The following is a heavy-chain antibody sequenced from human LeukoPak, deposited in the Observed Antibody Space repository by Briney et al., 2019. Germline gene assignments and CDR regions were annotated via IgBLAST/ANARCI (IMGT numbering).Heavy chain of an antibody. V-gene: IGHV3-23*01. CDR2: ISGSGGST. D-gene: IGHD3-10*01. Sequence: PGGSLRLSCAVSGFTFDDYGMSWVRQAPGKGLEWVSAISGSGGSTYYADSVKGRFTISRDNSKNTLYLQMNSLRAEDTAVYYCAKEPRGGSNYWGQGTLVTVSS. CDR3: AKEPRGGSNY. J-gene: IGHJ4*02. CDR1: GFTFDDYG.